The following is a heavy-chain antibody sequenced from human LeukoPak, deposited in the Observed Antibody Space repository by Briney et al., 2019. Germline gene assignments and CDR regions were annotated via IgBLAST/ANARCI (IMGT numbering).Heavy chain of an antibody. CDR2: IYYSGSP. CDR1: GASISSYF. D-gene: IGHD3-10*01. J-gene: IGHJ6*02. Sequence: KPSETLSLTCAVSGASISSYFWGWIRQPPGKGLEWIGYIYYSGSPNYSPSLKSRVTISADTSKNQFSLKLSSVTAADTATYYCARLMYYSDSGSYGMDVWGQGTTVTVSS. V-gene: IGHV4-59*08. CDR3: ARLMYYSDSGSYGMDV.